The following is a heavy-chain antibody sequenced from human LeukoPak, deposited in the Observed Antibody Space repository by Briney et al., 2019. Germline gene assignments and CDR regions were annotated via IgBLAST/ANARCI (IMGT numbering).Heavy chain of an antibody. D-gene: IGHD6-19*01. Sequence: GESLKISCKGSGYSFTSYWIGWVRQMPGKGLEWMGIIYPGDSDTRYSPSFQGQVTISADKSISTAYLQWSSLKASDTAMYYCARMMEGIAVAGTVLDYWGQGTLVTVSS. V-gene: IGHV5-51*01. CDR1: GYSFTSYW. CDR3: ARMMEGIAVAGTVLDY. CDR2: IYPGDSDT. J-gene: IGHJ4*02.